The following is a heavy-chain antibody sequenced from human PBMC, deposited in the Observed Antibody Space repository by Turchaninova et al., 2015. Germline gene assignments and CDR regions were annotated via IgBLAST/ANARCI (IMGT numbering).Heavy chain of an antibody. CDR1: GFPFRSYG. D-gene: IGHD1-1*01. Sequence: QVQLVESGGGVVQPGRSRRLACAAAGFPFRSYGMHWVRQAPGKGREWVAVIWHDGSSTYYADSVKGRFTISRDNSENTLFLQMNNLRDEDTAVYYCARVSTTDYFDNWGRGTLVTVSS. J-gene: IGHJ4*02. CDR2: IWHDGSST. CDR3: ARVSTTDYFDN. V-gene: IGHV3-33*01.